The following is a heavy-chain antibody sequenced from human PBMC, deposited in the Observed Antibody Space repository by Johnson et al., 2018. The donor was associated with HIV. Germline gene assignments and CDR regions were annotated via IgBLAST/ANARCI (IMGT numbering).Heavy chain of an antibody. CDR1: GFSISSNY. J-gene: IGHJ3*02. V-gene: IGHV3-53*01. CDR2: IYSGGST. Sequence: VQLVESGGGLIQPGGSLRLSCKASGFSISSNYMSWVRQPPGKGLEWVSVIYSGGSTYYTDSVKGRFTISRDNSKNTVYLQMNSLRAEDTAVYYCALNSGSLGNAFDIWGQGTVVTVSS. CDR3: ALNSGSLGNAFDI. D-gene: IGHD3-10*01.